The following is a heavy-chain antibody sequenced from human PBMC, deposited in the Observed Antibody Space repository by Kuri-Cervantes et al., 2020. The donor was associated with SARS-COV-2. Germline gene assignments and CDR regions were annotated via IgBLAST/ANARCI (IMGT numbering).Heavy chain of an antibody. CDR3: TTLIDY. CDR2: VRGKANNYAT. Sequence: GESLKISCEVSVFLFSASAIHWVRQGSGKGLEWVGRVRGKANNYATAYAASVKGRFIISRDDTKNMAYLQMNSLRTEDTAVYYCTTLIDYWGQGALVTVSS. J-gene: IGHJ4*02. CDR1: VFLFSASA. V-gene: IGHV3-73*01.